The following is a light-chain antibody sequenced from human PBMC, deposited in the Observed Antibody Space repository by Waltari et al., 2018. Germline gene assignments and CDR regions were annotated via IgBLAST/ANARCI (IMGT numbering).Light chain of an antibody. Sequence: DIVMTQSPDSLAASLGERATINSQYSQSVLHSSNNKNHLGWYQQKPGQPPKLLIYWAFTRESGVPDRFSGGGSGTDFTLTISSLQAEDVAVYYCQQYYSTPTFGGGTKVEIK. J-gene: IGKJ4*01. CDR2: WAF. CDR3: QQYYSTPT. CDR1: QSVLHSSNNKNH. V-gene: IGKV4-1*01.